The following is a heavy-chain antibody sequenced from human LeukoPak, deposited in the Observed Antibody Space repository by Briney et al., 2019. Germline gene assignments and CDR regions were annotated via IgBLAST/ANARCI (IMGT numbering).Heavy chain of an antibody. D-gene: IGHD1/OR15-1a*01. CDR3: ATKAREAPE. J-gene: IGHJ4*01. V-gene: IGHV3-11*01. CDR1: GFTFSDYY. Sequence: GGSLRLSCATSGFTFSDYYMSWIRQAPGKGLEWLSYISGDGGDINYADSVEGRFTVSRDNAKNALYLQMDSLRVEDTAIYYCATKAREAPEWGQGTWSPSPQ. CDR2: ISGDGGDI.